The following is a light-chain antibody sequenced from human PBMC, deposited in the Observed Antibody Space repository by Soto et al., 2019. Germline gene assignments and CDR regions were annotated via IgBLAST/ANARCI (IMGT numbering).Light chain of an antibody. CDR3: CSYTTTSTFV. J-gene: IGLJ2*01. V-gene: IGLV2-14*03. CDR2: EVL. Sequence: QSVLTQPASVSGSPGQSITISCTGTSSDIGAYDYVSWYQQHPGKAPKLMIYEVLRRPSGISDRFSGSKSGNTASLTISGLQAEDEADYYCCSYTTTSTFVFGGGTKVTVL. CDR1: SSDIGAYDY.